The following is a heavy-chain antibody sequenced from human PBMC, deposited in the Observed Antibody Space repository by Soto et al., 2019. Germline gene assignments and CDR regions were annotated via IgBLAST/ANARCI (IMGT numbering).Heavy chain of an antibody. CDR1: GGSFSGYY. J-gene: IGHJ6*02. Sequence: SGTLSITCAVYGGSFSGYYWSWIRQPPGKGLEWIGEINHSGSTNYNPSLKSRVTISVDTSKNQFSLKLSSVTAADTAVYYCARGVGVVPAAIFVSYYGMDVWGQGTTVTVSS. CDR3: ARGVGVVPAAIFVSYYGMDV. V-gene: IGHV4-34*01. CDR2: INHSGST. D-gene: IGHD2-2*01.